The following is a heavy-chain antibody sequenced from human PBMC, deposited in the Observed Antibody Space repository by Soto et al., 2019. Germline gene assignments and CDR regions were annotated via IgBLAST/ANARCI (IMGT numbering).Heavy chain of an antibody. CDR3: ARGVVVVAASRGYYYGIDV. CDR1: GGTFSSYA. Sequence: QVQLVQSGAEVKKPGSSVKVSCKASGGTFSSYAISWVRQAPGQGLEWMGGIIPIFGTANYAQKFQGRVTITADESTSTAYMELSSLRAEDTAVYYCARGVVVVAASRGYYYGIDVWGQGTTVTVSS. J-gene: IGHJ6*02. D-gene: IGHD2-15*01. V-gene: IGHV1-69*01. CDR2: IIPIFGTA.